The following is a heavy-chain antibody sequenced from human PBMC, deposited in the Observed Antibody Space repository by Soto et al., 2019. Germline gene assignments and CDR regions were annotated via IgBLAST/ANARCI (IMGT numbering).Heavy chain of an antibody. V-gene: IGHV3-53*01. J-gene: IGHJ3*01. CDR1: GFTFSSND. CDR2: IYSSGST. CDR3: ATRPVLPGEP. Sequence: EVQLVESGGGLIQPGGSLRLSCAASGFTFSSNDMHWVRQAPGKGLEWVSLIYSSGSTYYADSVKGRFTISRDNSKNTLYLQMSSLRAEDTAVYYCATRPVLPGEPWGQGKMVTVSS. D-gene: IGHD3-10*01.